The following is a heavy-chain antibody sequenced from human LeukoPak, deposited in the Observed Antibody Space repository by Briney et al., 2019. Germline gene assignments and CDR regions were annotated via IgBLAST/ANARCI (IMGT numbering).Heavy chain of an antibody. CDR3: AKSTRIVGATPFDY. CDR2: ISGSGGST. Sequence: GGSLRLSCAASGFTFSSYAMSRVRQAPGKGLEWVSAISGSGGSTYYADSVKGRFTISRDNSKNTLYLQMNSLRAEDTAVYYCAKSTRIVGATPFDYWGQGTLVTVSS. D-gene: IGHD1-26*01. CDR1: GFTFSSYA. V-gene: IGHV3-23*01. J-gene: IGHJ4*02.